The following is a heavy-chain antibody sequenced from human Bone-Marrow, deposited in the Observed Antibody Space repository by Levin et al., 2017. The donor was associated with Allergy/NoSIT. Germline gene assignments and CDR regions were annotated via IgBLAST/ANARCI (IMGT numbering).Heavy chain of an antibody. CDR3: TRIYCGVGWCLVEKYFDY. J-gene: IGHJ4*02. Sequence: GGSLRLSCAASGIIFSDNYMDWVRQAPGKGLEWVGRIKDKAHGYITEYAASVKGRFTISRDDSKNSLYLQMNNLETEDTAVYYCTRIYCGVGWCLVEKYFDYWGQGTLVTVSS. CDR1: GIIFSDNY. V-gene: IGHV3-72*01. D-gene: IGHD2-21*01. CDR2: IKDKAHGYIT.